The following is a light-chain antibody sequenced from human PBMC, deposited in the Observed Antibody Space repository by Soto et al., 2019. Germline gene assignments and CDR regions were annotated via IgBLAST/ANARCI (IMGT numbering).Light chain of an antibody. CDR1: QSLLHSNGYNY. Sequence: DIVMTQSPLSLPVTPGEPASISCRSSQSLLHSNGYNYLDWYLQKPGQSPQLQIYLGSNRASGVPDRFSGSGSGTDFTLKISRVEAEDVGVYYCMQALQTPRTFGQGTKV. J-gene: IGKJ1*01. V-gene: IGKV2-28*01. CDR3: MQALQTPRT. CDR2: LGS.